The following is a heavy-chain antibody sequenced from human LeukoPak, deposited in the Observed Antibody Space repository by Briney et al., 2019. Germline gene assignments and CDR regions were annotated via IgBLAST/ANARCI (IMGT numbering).Heavy chain of an antibody. V-gene: IGHV3-30*18. D-gene: IGHD2/OR15-2a*01. CDR2: IAHDGRYK. J-gene: IGHJ3*01. CDR1: GFSFSSHA. Sequence: GGSLRLSCAACGFSFSSHALQWGRQAPGKGLEWVALIAHDGRYKYYEDSVKGRFTISRDNSKNPLHLQMNSLRAEDTAVYYCAKESNSFDLWGQGIMVTVSS. CDR3: AKESNSFDL.